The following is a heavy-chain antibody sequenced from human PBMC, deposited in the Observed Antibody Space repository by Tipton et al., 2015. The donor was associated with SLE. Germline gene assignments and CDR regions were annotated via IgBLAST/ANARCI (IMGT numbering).Heavy chain of an antibody. CDR1: GFTLSGYV. CDR3: ARQRQQLDPFDY. J-gene: IGHJ4*02. CDR2: ITGGSTYI. Sequence: SLRLSCAASGFTLSGYVMHWVRQAPGKGLEGVSSITGGSTYINYADSGKGRFTISRDNAKNSLYLQRNSLKGDETAVYYWARQRQQLDPFDYWGQGTMVNVSS. D-gene: IGHD6-13*01. V-gene: IGHV3-21*01.